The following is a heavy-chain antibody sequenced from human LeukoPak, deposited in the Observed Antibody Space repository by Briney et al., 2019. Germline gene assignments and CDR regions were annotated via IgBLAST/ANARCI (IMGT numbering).Heavy chain of an antibody. J-gene: IGHJ6*03. V-gene: IGHV3-23*01. D-gene: IGHD2-15*01. Sequence: GGSLRLSCAASGFTFSSYGMSWVRQAPGKGLEWVSAISGSGGSTYYADSVRGRFTISRDNAKNSLYLQMNSLRAEDTAIYYCAKNGDRGAYCSGGSCYPYYYYYMDVWGKGTTVTISS. CDR3: AKNGDRGAYCSGGSCYPYYYYYMDV. CDR1: GFTFSSYG. CDR2: ISGSGGST.